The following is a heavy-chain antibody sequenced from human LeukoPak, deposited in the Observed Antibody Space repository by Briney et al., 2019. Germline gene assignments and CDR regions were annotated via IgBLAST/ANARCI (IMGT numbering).Heavy chain of an antibody. CDR1: GGTFSSYA. CDR3: ASSKLGYSYGPGSNWFDP. CDR2: IIPIFGAA. D-gene: IGHD5-18*01. J-gene: IGHJ5*02. V-gene: IGHV1-69*06. Sequence: SVKVSCKASGGTFSSYAISWVRQAPGQGLEWMGGIIPIFGAANYAQKFQGRVTITADKSTSTAYMELSSLRSEGTAVYYCASSKLGYSYGPGSNWFDPWGQGTLVTVSS.